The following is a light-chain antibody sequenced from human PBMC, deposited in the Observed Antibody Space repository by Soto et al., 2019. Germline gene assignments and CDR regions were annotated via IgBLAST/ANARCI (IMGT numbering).Light chain of an antibody. J-gene: IGLJ1*01. CDR1: SSDVGGYKY. V-gene: IGLV2-14*01. CDR3: TSYTRSSTYV. Sequence: QSALTQPASVSGSPGQSITISCTGTSSDVGGYKYVSWYQHHPGKAPKLLIFEVSYRPSGISNRFSGSKSGNTASLTISGLQAEDEADYYCTSYTRSSTYVFGTGTKLTVL. CDR2: EVS.